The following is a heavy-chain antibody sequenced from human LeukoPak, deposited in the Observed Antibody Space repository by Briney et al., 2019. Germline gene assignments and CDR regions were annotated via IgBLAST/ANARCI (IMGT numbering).Heavy chain of an antibody. V-gene: IGHV1-2*02. CDR2: INPNSGGT. CDR3: ARAKIPRMSYAGNPLIGWFDP. CDR1: GYTFTGYY. J-gene: IGHJ5*02. D-gene: IGHD1-26*01. Sequence: ASVKVSCKASGYTFTGYYMHWVRQAPGQGLEWMGWINPNSGGTNYAQKFQGRVTMTRDTSISTAYMELSRLRSDDTAVYYCARAKIPRMSYAGNPLIGWFDPWGQGTLVTVSS.